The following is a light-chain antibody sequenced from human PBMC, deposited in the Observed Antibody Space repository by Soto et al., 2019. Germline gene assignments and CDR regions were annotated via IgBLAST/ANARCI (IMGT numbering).Light chain of an antibody. CDR2: GAF. CDR1: QSVSSSY. V-gene: IGKV3D-20*02. Sequence: EIVLTQSPGTLSLSPGGRATLSCRASQSVSSSYLAWYQQKPGQAPRLLIYGAFNRATGIPARFSGSGSGADFTLTISSLEPEDFAVYYCQPRNIWPPVTFGQGTRLEIK. J-gene: IGKJ5*01. CDR3: QPRNIWPPVT.